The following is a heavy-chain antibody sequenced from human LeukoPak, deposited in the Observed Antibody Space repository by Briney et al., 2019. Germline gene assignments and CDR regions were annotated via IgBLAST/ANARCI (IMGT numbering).Heavy chain of an antibody. Sequence: GGSLRLFCAASGFTFSSYAMSWVRQAPGKGLEWVSAISGSGGSTYYADSVKGRFTISRDNSKNTLYLQMNSMRAEDTAVYYCAKVGWELLTYFDYWGQGTLVTVSS. J-gene: IGHJ4*02. CDR1: GFTFSSYA. D-gene: IGHD1-26*01. CDR2: ISGSGGST. V-gene: IGHV3-23*01. CDR3: AKVGWELLTYFDY.